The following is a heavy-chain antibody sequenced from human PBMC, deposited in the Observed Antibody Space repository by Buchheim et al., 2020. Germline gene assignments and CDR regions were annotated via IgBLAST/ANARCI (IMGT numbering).Heavy chain of an antibody. J-gene: IGHJ1*01. D-gene: IGHD6-19*01. CDR1: GGSISSGGYY. V-gene: IGHV4-31*03. Sequence: QVQLQESGPGLVKPSQTLSLTCTVSGGSISSGGYYWSWIRQHPGKGLEWIGYIYYSGSTYYNPSLKSRVTTSVDTSNNQFSLKLSSVTAADTAVYYCARGQTVSRAVAGTGCFQHWGQGTL. CDR3: ARGQTVSRAVAGTGCFQH. CDR2: IYYSGST.